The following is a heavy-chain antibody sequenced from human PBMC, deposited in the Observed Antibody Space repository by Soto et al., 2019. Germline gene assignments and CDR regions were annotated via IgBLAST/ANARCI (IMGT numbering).Heavy chain of an antibody. V-gene: IGHV3-30*18. CDR3: AKEFHYYDSSGYPYNYFDY. D-gene: IGHD3-22*01. Sequence: VGSLRLSCAASGFTFSSYGMHWVRQAPGKGLEWVAVISYDGSNKYYADSVKGRLTISRDNSKNTLYLQMNSLRAEDTAVYYCAKEFHYYDSSGYPYNYFDYWGQGTLVTVSS. J-gene: IGHJ4*02. CDR2: ISYDGSNK. CDR1: GFTFSSYG.